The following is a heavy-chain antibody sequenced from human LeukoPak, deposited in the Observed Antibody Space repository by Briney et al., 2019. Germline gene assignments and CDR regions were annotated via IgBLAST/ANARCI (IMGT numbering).Heavy chain of an antibody. V-gene: IGHV3-9*01. CDR2: ISWNRGSI. D-gene: IGHD3-22*01. CDR3: AKGVPYDSKGWFDP. J-gene: IGHJ5*02. Sequence: PGGSLRLSCAASGFTFDDYAMHWVRQAPGKGLEWVSGISWNRGSIGYADSVKGRFTISRDNAKNSLYLRMNSLRAEDTALYYCAKGVPYDSKGWFDPWGQGTLVTVSS. CDR1: GFTFDDYA.